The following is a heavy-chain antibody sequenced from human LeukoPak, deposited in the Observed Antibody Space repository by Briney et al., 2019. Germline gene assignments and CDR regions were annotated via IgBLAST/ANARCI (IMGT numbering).Heavy chain of an antibody. CDR1: AGSMSSYY. CDR3: ARDNQNWLDP. D-gene: IGHD1-14*01. CDR2: IYYSPDYDSWIT. J-gene: IGHJ5*02. V-gene: IGHV4-59*12. Sequence: SETLSLTCTVSAGSMSSYYWSWLRQPPGKGLEWIGYIYYSPDYDSWITMYKPSLQSRVTISVDPSQNQFTLKMSSVTAADTAVYYCARDNQNWLDPWGQGSLVTVSS.